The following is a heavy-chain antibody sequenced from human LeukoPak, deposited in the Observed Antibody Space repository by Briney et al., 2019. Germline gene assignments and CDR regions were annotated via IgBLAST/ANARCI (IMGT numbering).Heavy chain of an antibody. CDR2: ISSSSSYI. CDR1: GFTFSSYS. Sequence: GGSLRLSCAASGFTFSSYSMNWVRQAPGKGLEWVSSISSSSSYICYADSVKGRFTISRDNAKNSLYLQMNSLRAEDTAVYYCARDNKYYWGQGTLVTVSS. CDR3: ARDNKYY. V-gene: IGHV3-21*01. J-gene: IGHJ4*02. D-gene: IGHD2/OR15-2a*01.